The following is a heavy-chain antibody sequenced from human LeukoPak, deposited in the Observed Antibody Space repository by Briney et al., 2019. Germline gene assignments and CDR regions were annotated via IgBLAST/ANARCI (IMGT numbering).Heavy chain of an antibody. CDR1: GGTFSSYA. J-gene: IGHJ4*02. Sequence: ASVKVSCKASGGTFSSYAISWVRQAPGQGLEWMGGIIPIFGTANYAQKFQGRVTITADESTSTAYMELSSLRSEDTAIYYCVRTPPNWGFDYWGQGTLVTVSS. V-gene: IGHV1-69*13. D-gene: IGHD7-27*01. CDR2: IIPIFGTA. CDR3: VRTPPNWGFDY.